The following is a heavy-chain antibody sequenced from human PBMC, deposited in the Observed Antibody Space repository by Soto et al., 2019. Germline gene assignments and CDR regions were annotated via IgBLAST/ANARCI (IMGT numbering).Heavy chain of an antibody. CDR2: IIPIFGTA. V-gene: IGHV1-69*13. J-gene: IGHJ6*02. CDR1: GGTFSSYA. Sequence: SVKVSCKASGGTFSSYAISWVRQAPGQGLEWMGGIIPIFGTANYAQKFQGRVTITADESTSTAYMELSSLRSEDTAGYYCARGRDDYYGMDVWGQGTTVTGSS. CDR3: ARGRDDYYGMDV.